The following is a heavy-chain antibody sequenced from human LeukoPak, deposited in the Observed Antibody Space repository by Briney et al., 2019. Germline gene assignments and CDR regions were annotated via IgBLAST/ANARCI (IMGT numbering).Heavy chain of an antibody. J-gene: IGHJ5*02. V-gene: IGHV1-8*01. D-gene: IGHD6-13*01. CDR2: MNPNSGNT. CDR1: GYTSTSYD. Sequence: EASVKVSCKASGYTSTSYDINWVRQATGQGLEWMGWMNPNSGNTGYAQKFQGRVTMTRNTSISTAYMELSSLRSEDTAVYYCARGKQQLVEFAGSATGKYNWFDPWGQGTLVTVSS. CDR3: ARGKQQLVEFAGSATGKYNWFDP.